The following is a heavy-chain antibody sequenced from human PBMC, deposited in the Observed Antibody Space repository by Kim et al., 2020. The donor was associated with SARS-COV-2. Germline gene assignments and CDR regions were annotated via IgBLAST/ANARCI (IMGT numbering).Heavy chain of an antibody. CDR2: IYTSGST. CDR3: AREVLLWFGERHYYYGMDV. CDR1: GGSISSGSYY. Sequence: SETLSLTCTVSGGSISSGSYYWSWIRQPAGKGLEWIGRIYTSGSTNYNPSLKSRVTISVDTSKNQFSPKLSSVTAADTAVYYCAREVLLWFGERHYYYGMDVWGQGTTVTVSS. J-gene: IGHJ6*02. D-gene: IGHD3-10*01. V-gene: IGHV4-61*02.